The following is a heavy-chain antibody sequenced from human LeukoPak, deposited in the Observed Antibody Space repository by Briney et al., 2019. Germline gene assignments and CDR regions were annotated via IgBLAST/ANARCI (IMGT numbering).Heavy chain of an antibody. J-gene: IGHJ6*03. D-gene: IGHD2-15*01. CDR1: GYTFTGYY. Sequence: ASVKVSCKASGYTFTGYYMHWVRQAPGQGLEWMGWINPNSGGTNYAQKFQGRVTMTRDTSISTAYMELSRLRSDDTAVYYCARDRRGERSGGSCYFPYYYYYYMDVWGKGTTVTVSS. V-gene: IGHV1-2*02. CDR2: INPNSGGT. CDR3: ARDRRGERSGGSCYFPYYYYYYMDV.